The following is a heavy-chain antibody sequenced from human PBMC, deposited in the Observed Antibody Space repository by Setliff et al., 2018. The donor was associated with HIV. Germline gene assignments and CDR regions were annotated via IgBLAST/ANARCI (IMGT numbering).Heavy chain of an antibody. CDR3: ARPMEIGRHPVAGQRDAFDI. Sequence: GGSLRLSCVASGFTFSSYWMHWVRQVPGKGLMWVSHINNDETITHYADSVKGRFTISRDNAKNTVYLQMNSLRAEDTAVYYCARPMEIGRHPVAGQRDAFDIWGQGTMVTVSS. V-gene: IGHV3-74*01. J-gene: IGHJ3*02. CDR2: INNDETIT. CDR1: GFTFSSYW. D-gene: IGHD6-19*01.